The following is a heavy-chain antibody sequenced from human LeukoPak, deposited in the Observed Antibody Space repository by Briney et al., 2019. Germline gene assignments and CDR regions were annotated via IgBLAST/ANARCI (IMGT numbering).Heavy chain of an antibody. J-gene: IGHJ4*02. Sequence: SVKVSCKASGGTFISYAISWVRQAPGQGLEWMGGIIPIFGTANYAQKFQGRVTITADESTSTAYMELSSLRSEDTAVYYCAREVETTVTTILDYWGQGTLVTVSS. CDR2: IIPIFGTA. V-gene: IGHV1-69*13. CDR3: AREVETTVTTILDY. CDR1: GGTFISYA. D-gene: IGHD4-17*01.